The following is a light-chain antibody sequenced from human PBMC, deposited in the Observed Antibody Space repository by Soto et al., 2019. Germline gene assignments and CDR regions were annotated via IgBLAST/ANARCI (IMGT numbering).Light chain of an antibody. J-gene: IGKJ4*01. CDR2: GAS. CDR3: QQSFITPPLT. CDR1: QSISTY. V-gene: IGKV1-39*01. Sequence: DIQMTQSPSSLSASIGDIITITCRASQSISTYLNWYQQKPGKAPKLLIYGASTLQNGVPSRFSGSGSATDYTLTISGLQPEDFATYYCQQSFITPPLTFGGRTKVEMK.